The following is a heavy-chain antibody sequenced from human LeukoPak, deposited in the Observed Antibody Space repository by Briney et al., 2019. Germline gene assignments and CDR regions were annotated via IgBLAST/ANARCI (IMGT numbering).Heavy chain of an antibody. Sequence: GGSLRLSCAASGFTFSSYAMSWVRQAPGKGLEWVSTISGSDGRTYYADSLKGRFTISRDNSKNTLYLQMNSLRAEDTAVYYCAPLGYCSDTSCSDTDYWGQGTLVTVSS. CDR1: GFTFSSYA. CDR3: APLGYCSDTSCSDTDY. CDR2: ISGSDGRT. D-gene: IGHD2-2*01. J-gene: IGHJ4*02. V-gene: IGHV3-23*01.